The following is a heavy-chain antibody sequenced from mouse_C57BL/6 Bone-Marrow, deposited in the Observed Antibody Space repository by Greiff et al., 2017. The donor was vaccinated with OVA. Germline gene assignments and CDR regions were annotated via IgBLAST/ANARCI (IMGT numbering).Heavy chain of an antibody. D-gene: IGHD2-2*01. J-gene: IGHJ3*01. CDR1: GFSLTSYG. CDR2: IWSGGST. CDR3: ARSTMVPLAY. Sequence: QVQLQQSGPGLVQPSQSLSITCTVSGFSLTSYGVHWVRQSPGKGLEWLGVIWSGGSTDYNAAFISRLSISKDNSKSQVFFKMNSLQADDTAIYFCARSTMVPLAYWGQGTLVTVPA. V-gene: IGHV2-2*01.